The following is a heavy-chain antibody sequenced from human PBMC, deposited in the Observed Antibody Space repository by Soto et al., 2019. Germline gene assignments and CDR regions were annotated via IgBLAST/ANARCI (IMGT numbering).Heavy chain of an antibody. V-gene: IGHV4-4*02. D-gene: IGHD3-3*01. J-gene: IGHJ5*02. CDR1: SGSISSSNW. Sequence: SETLSLTCAVSSGSISSSNWWSWVRQPPGKGLEWIGEIYHSGSTNYNPSLKSRVTISVDTSKNQFSLKLSSVTAADTAVYYCARERKEWLLSTHGWFDPWGQGTLVTVSS. CDR2: IYHSGST. CDR3: ARERKEWLLSTHGWFDP.